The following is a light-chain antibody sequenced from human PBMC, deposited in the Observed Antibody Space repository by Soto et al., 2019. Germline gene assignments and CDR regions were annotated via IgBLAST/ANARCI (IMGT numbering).Light chain of an antibody. J-gene: IGKJ4*01. CDR3: QQYTNWPLT. CDR2: DAS. CDR1: QSVNSD. V-gene: IGKV3-15*01. Sequence: EIGMTQSPATLSLSPGERATLSCRASQSVNSDLAWYQQKPGQAPRLLIYDASTRAAGVPARFTGSGSGTEFTLTISSLQSEDFAVYYCQQYTNWPLTFGGGTKVDIK.